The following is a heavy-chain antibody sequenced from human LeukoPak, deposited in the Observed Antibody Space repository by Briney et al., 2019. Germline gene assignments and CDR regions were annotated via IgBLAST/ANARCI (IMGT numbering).Heavy chain of an antibody. D-gene: IGHD3-22*01. V-gene: IGHV3-11*04. J-gene: IGHJ4*02. CDR1: GFTFSDYY. CDR3: ARQVPFYYDSSGPFAS. CDR2: ISNSGSAI. Sequence: PGGPLRLSCAASGFTFSDYYMSWIRQAPGKGLEWVSYISNSGSAIYYADSVKGRFTISRDNAKNSLYLQMNSLRAEDTAVYYCARQVPFYYDSSGPFASWGQGTLVIVSS.